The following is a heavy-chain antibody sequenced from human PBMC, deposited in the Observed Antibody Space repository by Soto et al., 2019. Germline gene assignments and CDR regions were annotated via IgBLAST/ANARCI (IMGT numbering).Heavy chain of an antibody. V-gene: IGHV1-69*06. CDR3: ARDPVPAGPYFDY. CDR2: IIPIFGTA. D-gene: IGHD2-2*01. Sequence: QVQLVQSGAEVKKPGSSVKVSCKASGGTFSSYAISWVRQAPGQGLEWMGGIIPIFGTANYAQKCQGRVTITADKYPSTAYMEMSRLRSEDTAVYYCARDPVPAGPYFDYWGQGTLVTVSS. CDR1: GGTFSSYA. J-gene: IGHJ4*02.